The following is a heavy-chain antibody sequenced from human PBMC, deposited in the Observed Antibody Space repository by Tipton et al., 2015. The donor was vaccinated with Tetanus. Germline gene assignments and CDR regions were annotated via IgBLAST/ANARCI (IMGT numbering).Heavy chain of an antibody. D-gene: IGHD3-3*01. V-gene: IGHV1-46*01. CDR1: GYTFTNFY. J-gene: IGHJ4*02. CDR3: ARGAAVGSGLDY. Sequence: QSGAEVKKPGASVKLSCKASGYTFTNFYFHWVRQGPGQGLQWMGIINPSDGSRTSAQQFQGRVTMTRDTSTSTVYMELTSLRSEDTAVYYCARGAAVGSGLDYWGQGTLVTVSS. CDR2: INPSDGSR.